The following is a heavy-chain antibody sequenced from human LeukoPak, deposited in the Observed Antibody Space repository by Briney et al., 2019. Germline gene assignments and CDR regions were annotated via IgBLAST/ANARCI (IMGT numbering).Heavy chain of an antibody. CDR1: GGSFSDYY. CDR3: ARAGLSIFGIITPNWFDP. Sequence: SETLSLTCSVYGGSFSDYYWRWIRHPPGKGLEWIGDISHSGSTKFNPSLKSRVTISVDTSRNQFSLNLTSVTAADTAVYYCARAGLSIFGIITPNWFDPWGQGTLVSVSS. D-gene: IGHD3-3*01. CDR2: ISHSGST. J-gene: IGHJ5*02. V-gene: IGHV4-34*01.